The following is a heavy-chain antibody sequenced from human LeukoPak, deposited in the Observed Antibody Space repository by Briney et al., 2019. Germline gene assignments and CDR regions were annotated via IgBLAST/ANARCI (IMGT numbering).Heavy chain of an antibody. CDR3: ARGSDYVWGSYRKGFDY. D-gene: IGHD3-16*02. Sequence: PGGSLRLSCAASGFTFSSYEMNWVRHAPGGGLEWVSYMSSSGSTIYYADSVKGRFTISRDNAKNSLYLQMNSLRAEDTAVYYCARGSDYVWGSYRKGFDYWGEGPLVTVSS. CDR2: MSSSGSTI. CDR1: GFTFSSYE. V-gene: IGHV3-48*03. J-gene: IGHJ4*02.